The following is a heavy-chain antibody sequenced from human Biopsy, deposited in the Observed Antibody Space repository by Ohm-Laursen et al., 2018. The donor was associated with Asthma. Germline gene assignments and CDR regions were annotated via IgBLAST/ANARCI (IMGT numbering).Heavy chain of an antibody. CDR2: ISSSGATI. CDR3: ARVMELELLDY. CDR1: GGSISSDDYY. V-gene: IGHV3-11*01. D-gene: IGHD1-7*01. Sequence: LSLTCTVSGGSISSDDYYMSWIRQAPGKGLEWVSYISSSGATIYYADSVRGRFTISRDNAKNSLYLQMNSLRAEDTAVYYCARVMELELLDYWGQGTLVTVSS. J-gene: IGHJ4*02.